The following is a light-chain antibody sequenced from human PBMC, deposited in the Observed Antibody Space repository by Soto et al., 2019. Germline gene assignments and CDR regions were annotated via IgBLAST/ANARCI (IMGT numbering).Light chain of an antibody. Sequence: DIVLTQSPATLSLSPGERATLSCRASQGVGSYLSGFQQKHGQAPTLHISGASNRASGIPSRFSGSWSGTDFTLSISSLESEDFAVYFCQPHSTGYTFCQETKLEIK. CDR3: QPHSTGYT. CDR2: GAS. CDR1: QGVGSY. V-gene: IGKV3D-11*01. J-gene: IGKJ2*01.